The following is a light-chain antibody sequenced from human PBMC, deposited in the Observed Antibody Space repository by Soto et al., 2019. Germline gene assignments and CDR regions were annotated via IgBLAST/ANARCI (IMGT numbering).Light chain of an antibody. V-gene: IGLV1-44*01. CDR3: AAWDDSLNGVV. Sequence: QSVLTQPPSASETPGQTVTISCSGSRSNIGSNNVNWYQQIPGTAPKLLIFTTNRRPSGVSDRFSGSKSGTSASLAISGLQSEDEADYYCAAWDDSLNGVVFGGGTKLTVL. CDR2: TTN. CDR1: RSNIGSNN. J-gene: IGLJ3*02.